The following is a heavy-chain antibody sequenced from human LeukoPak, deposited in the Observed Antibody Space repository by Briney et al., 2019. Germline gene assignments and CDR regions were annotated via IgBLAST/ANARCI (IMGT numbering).Heavy chain of an antibody. CDR3: VSFYETY. J-gene: IGHJ4*02. V-gene: IGHV3-9*01. Sequence: GGSLRLSCAASGFTFDDYAMHWVRQAPGKGLEWVSGITWNGNYIAYADSVKGRFTISKDNAKNTVYLQMNSLRAEDTAVYYCVSFYETYWGRGTLVTVSS. CDR1: GFTFDDYA. D-gene: IGHD2/OR15-2a*01. CDR2: ITWNGNYI.